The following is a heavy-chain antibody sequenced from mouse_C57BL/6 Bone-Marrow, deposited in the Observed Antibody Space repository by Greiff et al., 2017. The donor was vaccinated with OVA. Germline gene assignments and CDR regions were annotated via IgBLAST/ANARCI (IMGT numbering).Heavy chain of an antibody. V-gene: IGHV5-6*01. Sequence: EVKLQESGGDLVKPGGSLKLSCAASGFTFSSYGMSWVRQTPDKRLEWVATISSGGSYTYYPDSVKGRFTISRDNAKNTLYLQMSSLKSEDTAMYYCARWLLRAWFAYWGQGTLVTVSA. CDR3: ARWLLRAWFAY. CDR1: GFTFSSYG. D-gene: IGHD2-3*01. CDR2: ISSGGSYT. J-gene: IGHJ3*01.